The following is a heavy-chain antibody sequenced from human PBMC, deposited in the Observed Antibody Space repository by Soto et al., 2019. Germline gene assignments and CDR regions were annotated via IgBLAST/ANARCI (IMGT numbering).Heavy chain of an antibody. D-gene: IGHD6-13*01. J-gene: IGHJ4*02. V-gene: IGHV3-53*02. CDR3: ARGGAGYSSSWTDFDY. Sequence: EVQLVETGGGLIQPGGSLRLSCAASGFTVSSNYMSWVRQAPGKGLEWVSVIYSGGSTYYADSVKGRVTISRDNSKNTLYLQMTSLRAEDTAVYYCARGGAGYSSSWTDFDYWGQGTLVTVSS. CDR2: IYSGGST. CDR1: GFTVSSNY.